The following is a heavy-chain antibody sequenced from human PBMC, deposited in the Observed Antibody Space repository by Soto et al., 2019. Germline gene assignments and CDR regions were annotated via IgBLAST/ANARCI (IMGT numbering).Heavy chain of an antibody. V-gene: IGHV3-33*01. CDR2: IWYDGSNK. D-gene: IGHD1-26*01. J-gene: IGHJ4*02. Sequence: QVQLVESGGGVVQPGRSLRLSCAASGFTFSSYGMHWVRQAPGKGLEWVAVIWYDGSNKYYADSVKGRFTISRDNSKNPLYLQMNSLRVEDTAVYYCARDRSMGKLPDYWGQGTLVTVSS. CDR3: ARDRSMGKLPDY. CDR1: GFTFSSYG.